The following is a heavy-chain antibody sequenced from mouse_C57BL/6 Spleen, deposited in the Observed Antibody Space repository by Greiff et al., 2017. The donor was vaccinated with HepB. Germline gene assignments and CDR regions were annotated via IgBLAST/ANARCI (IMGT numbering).Heavy chain of an antibody. CDR3: AITTVDYYAMDY. Sequence: QVQLQQPGAELVKPGASVKVSCKASGYTFTSYWMHWVKQRPGQGLEWIGRIHPSDSDTNYNQKFKGKATLTVDKSSSTAYMQLSSQTSEDSAVYYCAITTVDYYAMDYWGQGTSVTVSS. J-gene: IGHJ4*01. CDR1: GYTFTSYW. CDR2: IHPSDSDT. V-gene: IGHV1-74*01. D-gene: IGHD1-1*01.